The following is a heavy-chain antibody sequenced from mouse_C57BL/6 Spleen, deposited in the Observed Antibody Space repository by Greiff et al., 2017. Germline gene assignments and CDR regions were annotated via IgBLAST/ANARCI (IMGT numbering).Heavy chain of an antibody. CDR3: ARSEGKRDSSGYFAY. J-gene: IGHJ3*01. CDR2: IYPGDGDT. Sequence: QVQLQQSGAELVKPGASVKISCKASGYAFSSYWMNWVKQRPGKGLEWIGQIYPGDGDTNYNGKFKGKATLTADKSSSTAYMQLSSLTSEDSAVYFCARSEGKRDSSGYFAYWGQGTLVTVSA. D-gene: IGHD3-2*02. CDR1: GYAFSSYW. V-gene: IGHV1-80*01.